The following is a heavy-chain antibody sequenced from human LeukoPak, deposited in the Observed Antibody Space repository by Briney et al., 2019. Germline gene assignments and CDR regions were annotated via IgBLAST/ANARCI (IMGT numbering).Heavy chain of an antibody. V-gene: IGHV3-30*02. Sequence: GGSLRLSCAASGFTLSSYGMHWVRQAPGKGLEWVAFIRYDGSNKYYADSVKGRFTISRDNSKNTLYLQMNSLRAEDTAVYYCAKEDGDSYGIYYYYYMDVWGKGTTVTVSS. CDR2: IRYDGSNK. D-gene: IGHD5-18*01. CDR1: GFTLSSYG. J-gene: IGHJ6*03. CDR3: AKEDGDSYGIYYYYYMDV.